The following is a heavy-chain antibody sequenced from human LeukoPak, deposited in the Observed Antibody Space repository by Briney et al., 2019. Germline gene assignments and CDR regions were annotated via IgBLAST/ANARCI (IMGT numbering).Heavy chain of an antibody. CDR3: ARINSGWYFDY. Sequence: SETLSLTCAVYGGSFSGYYWSWIRQPPGKGLEYIGYIYYSGNTNYNPSLKSRVTISVDRSKNQFSLKLTSVTAEDTAVYYCARINSGWYFDYWGQGTLVTVSS. CDR1: GGSFSGYY. J-gene: IGHJ4*02. D-gene: IGHD6-19*01. CDR2: IYYSGNT. V-gene: IGHV4-59*01.